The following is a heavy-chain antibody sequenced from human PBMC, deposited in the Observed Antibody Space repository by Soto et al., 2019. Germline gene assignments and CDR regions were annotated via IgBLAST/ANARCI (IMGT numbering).Heavy chain of an antibody. CDR1: GFTFGDYA. CDR2: IRSKAYGGTT. V-gene: IGHV3-49*04. D-gene: IGHD1-26*01. J-gene: IGHJ4*02. Sequence: QPAGSLRLSCTASGFTFGDYAMSWVRQAPGKGLEWVGFIRSKAYGGTTEYAASVKGRFTISRDDSKSIAYLQMNSLKTEDTAVYYCTRDYIVGATTFDYWGQGTLVTVSS. CDR3: TRDYIVGATTFDY.